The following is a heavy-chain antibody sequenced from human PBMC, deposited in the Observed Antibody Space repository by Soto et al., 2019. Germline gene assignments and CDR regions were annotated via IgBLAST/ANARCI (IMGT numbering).Heavy chain of an antibody. J-gene: IGHJ5*02. V-gene: IGHV3-23*01. CDR2: ISGSGFKK. D-gene: IGHD1-1*01. CDR1: GFIFENFG. CDR3: AKNQGVELVQLATVDWFDP. Sequence: GGSLRLSCAASGFIFENFGMSWVRQAPGKGLEWISSISGSGFKKYDADSVKGRFTISRDNSKSTVYLELNNLSAEDTAVYHCAKNQGVELVQLATVDWFDPWGQGSVVTVSS.